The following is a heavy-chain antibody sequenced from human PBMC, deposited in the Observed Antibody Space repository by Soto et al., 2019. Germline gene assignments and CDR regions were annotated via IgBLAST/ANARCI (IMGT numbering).Heavy chain of an antibody. V-gene: IGHV4-39*01. CDR1: GGSISSSSYY. Sequence: SETLSLTCTVSGGSISSSSYYWGWIRQPPGKGLEWIGSIYYSGSTYYNPSLKSRVTISVDTSKNQFSLKLSSVTAADTAVYYCARHYRSKGILTGYSPRGFDYWGQGTLVTVSS. CDR2: IYYSGST. CDR3: ARHYRSKGILTGYSPRGFDY. D-gene: IGHD3-9*01. J-gene: IGHJ4*02.